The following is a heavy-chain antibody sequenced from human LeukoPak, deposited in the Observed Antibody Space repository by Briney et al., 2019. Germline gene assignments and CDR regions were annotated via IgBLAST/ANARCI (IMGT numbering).Heavy chain of an antibody. CDR2: ISGSGGST. D-gene: IGHD2-15*01. J-gene: IGHJ5*02. CDR3: AKEEDIVVVVAATYNWFDP. Sequence: GGSLRLSCAASGFTFSSYAMSWVRQAPGKGLEWVSAISGSGGSTYYADSVKGRFTTSRDNSKNTLYLQMNSLRAEDTAVYYCAKEEDIVVVVAATYNWFDPWGQGTLVTVSS. CDR1: GFTFSSYA. V-gene: IGHV3-23*01.